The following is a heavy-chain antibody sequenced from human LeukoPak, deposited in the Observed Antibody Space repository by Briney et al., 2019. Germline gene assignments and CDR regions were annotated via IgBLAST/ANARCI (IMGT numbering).Heavy chain of an antibody. CDR2: IIPILGIA. J-gene: IGHJ4*02. Sequence: SVKVSCKASGGTFSSYAISWVRQAPGQGLEWMGRIIPILGIANYAQKFQGRVTITADKSTSTAYMELSSLRSEDTAVYYCARWRDGYKFFDYWGQGTLVTVSS. CDR3: ARWRDGYKFFDY. CDR1: GGTFSSYA. V-gene: IGHV1-69*04. D-gene: IGHD5-12*01.